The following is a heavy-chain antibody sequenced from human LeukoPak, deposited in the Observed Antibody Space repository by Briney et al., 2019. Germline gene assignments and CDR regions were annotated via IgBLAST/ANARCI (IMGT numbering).Heavy chain of an antibody. Sequence: NTGGSLRLSCAASGFTFSNYRMNWVRQAPGKGLEWVSSISSSSSYIYYADSLKGRFTISRDNARNSLYLQMNSLRAEDTAVYYCARGSSQDYWGQGTLVTVSS. CDR2: ISSSSSYI. D-gene: IGHD6-13*01. V-gene: IGHV3-21*01. J-gene: IGHJ4*02. CDR3: ARGSSQDY. CDR1: GFTFSNYR.